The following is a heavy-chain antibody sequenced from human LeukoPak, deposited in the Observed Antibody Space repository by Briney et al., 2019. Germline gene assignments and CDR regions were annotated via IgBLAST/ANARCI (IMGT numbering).Heavy chain of an antibody. CDR2: ISSSSSYI. CDR1: GFTFSSYS. Sequence: TGGSLRLPCAASGFTFSSYSMNWVRQAPGKGLEWVSSISSSSSYIYYADSVKGRFTISRDNAKNSLYLQMNSLRAEDTAVYYCAREGWNDAEAYDYWGQGTLVTVSS. D-gene: IGHD1-1*01. V-gene: IGHV3-21*01. J-gene: IGHJ4*02. CDR3: AREGWNDAEAYDY.